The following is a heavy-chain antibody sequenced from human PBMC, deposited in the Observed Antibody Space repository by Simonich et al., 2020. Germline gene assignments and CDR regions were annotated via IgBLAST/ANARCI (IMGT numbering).Heavy chain of an antibody. D-gene: IGHD1-1*01. CDR1: GSSFTSYW. J-gene: IGHJ3*02. CDR2: TYPGYAET. V-gene: IGHV5-51*01. CDR3: ARQMNDFEI. Sequence: VQLVQSGAEVKKPGESLKISCKGSGSSFTSYWIGWVRQMPGKGLEWRGITYPGYAETRYSPSCQGQVTTPADKSTATAYLKWRSPKASDAAMNYCARQMNDFEIWGQGTMVTVSS.